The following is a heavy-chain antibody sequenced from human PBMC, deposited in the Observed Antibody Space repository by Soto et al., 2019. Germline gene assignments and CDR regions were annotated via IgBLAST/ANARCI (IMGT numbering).Heavy chain of an antibody. CDR3: ARLSRPNYYDTSGFFKDNWFDP. D-gene: IGHD3-22*01. CDR2: IIPIVETP. V-gene: IGHV1-69*13. CDR1: GCTFNSYD. Sequence: SVKVSCKASGCTFNSYDINWVRQAPGQGLEWMGGIIPIVETPKYAQKFQGRVTITADESTNTVYMELSSLRSEDTAMYYCARLSRPNYYDTSGFFKDNWFDPWGQGTLVTVSS. J-gene: IGHJ5*02.